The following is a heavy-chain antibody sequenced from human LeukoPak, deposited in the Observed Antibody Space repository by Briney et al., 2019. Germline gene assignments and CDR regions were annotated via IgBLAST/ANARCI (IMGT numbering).Heavy chain of an antibody. D-gene: IGHD6-6*01. J-gene: IGHJ4*02. CDR1: GFTFSDYY. V-gene: IGHV3-11*04. Sequence: KPGGSLRLSCAASGFTFSDYYMSWIRQAPGKGLEWVSYISSSGSTIYYADSVKGRFTISRDNAKNSLYLQMNSLRAEDTAVYYCARVGDSSSLYSYYFDYWGQGTLVTVSS. CDR3: ARVGDSSSLYSYYFDY. CDR2: ISSSGSTI.